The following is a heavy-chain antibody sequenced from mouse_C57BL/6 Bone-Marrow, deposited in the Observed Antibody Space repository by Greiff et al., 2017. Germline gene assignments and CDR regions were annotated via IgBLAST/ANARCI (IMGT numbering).Heavy chain of an antibody. D-gene: IGHD1-1*01. CDR3: ASNLLLPGWFAY. V-gene: IGHV5-6*01. Sequence: EVKLVESGGDLVKPGGSLKLSCAASGFTFSSYGMSWVRQTPDKRLEWVATISSGGSYTYYPDSVKGRFTISRDKAKNTLYLQMSSLKSEDTAMYYCASNLLLPGWFAYWGQGTLVTVSA. CDR1: GFTFSSYG. CDR2: ISSGGSYT. J-gene: IGHJ3*01.